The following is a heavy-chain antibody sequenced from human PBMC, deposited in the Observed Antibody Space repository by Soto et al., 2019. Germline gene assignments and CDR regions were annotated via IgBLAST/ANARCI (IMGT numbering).Heavy chain of an antibody. CDR1: GFTFSRYG. V-gene: IGHV3-33*01. Sequence: QVQVVESGGGVVQAGRSLRLSCEVSGFTFSRYGMHWVRQAPGKGLEWVASIWYDGSNKNYGDSVKGRFTVSRDDLKNTVYLQMKSLRVEDTAVYYCARDIEFVEIVSTIVHHYSFSAMDVWGQGTTVTVSS. CDR2: IWYDGSNK. CDR3: ARDIEFVEIVSTIVHHYSFSAMDV. D-gene: IGHD5-12*01. J-gene: IGHJ6*02.